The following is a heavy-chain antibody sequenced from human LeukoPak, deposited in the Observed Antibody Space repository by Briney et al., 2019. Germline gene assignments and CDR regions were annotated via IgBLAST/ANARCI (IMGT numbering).Heavy chain of an antibody. CDR2: LYSDGNT. CDR1: GFTFGDYA. CDR3: ARGVEPLAANTLAY. Sequence: GGSLRLSCTASGFTFGDYAMSWVRQAPGKGLEWVSVLYSDGNTKYADSVQGRFTISRDNSKNTLYLEMNSLSPDDTAVYYCARGVEPLAANTLAYWGQGTLVTVSS. D-gene: IGHD1-14*01. V-gene: IGHV3-53*01. J-gene: IGHJ4*02.